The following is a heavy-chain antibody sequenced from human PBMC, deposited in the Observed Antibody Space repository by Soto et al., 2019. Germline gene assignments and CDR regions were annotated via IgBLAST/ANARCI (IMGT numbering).Heavy chain of an antibody. Sequence: ASVKVSCKASGYTFTTYDISWVRQAPGQGLEWMGRISTYNGDTNYPQSLQGRLTMTTDTSTNTAYMELRSLRSDDTAVYYCARDPYNVLMVNAPNLYGMDVWGQGTTVTVS. V-gene: IGHV1-18*01. J-gene: IGHJ6*02. CDR1: GYTFTTYD. CDR3: ARDPYNVLMVNAPNLYGMDV. CDR2: ISTYNGDT. D-gene: IGHD2-8*01.